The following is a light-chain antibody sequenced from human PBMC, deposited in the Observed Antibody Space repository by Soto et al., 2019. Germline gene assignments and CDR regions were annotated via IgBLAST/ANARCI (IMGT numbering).Light chain of an antibody. J-gene: IGKJ4*01. CDR1: QSVLFTSNNKNY. Sequence: DIVMTQSPDSLAVSLGERATINCESSQSVLFTSNNKNYLAWYQQKPGQPPKLLLSWASARESGVNERFSGSGSGTLFTLSIRRMKAEEVAVYDCKQYYTLPLTVGGGTKVEIK. CDR3: KQYYTLPLT. CDR2: WAS. V-gene: IGKV4-1*01.